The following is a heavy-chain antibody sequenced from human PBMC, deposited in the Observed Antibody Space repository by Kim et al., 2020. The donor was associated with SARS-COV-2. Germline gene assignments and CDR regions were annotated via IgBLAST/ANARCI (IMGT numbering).Heavy chain of an antibody. V-gene: IGHV1-3*01. CDR1: GYTFTNYV. CDR2: INVGNGNT. D-gene: IGHD3-22*01. CDR3: AMPYTDESICYYRGYYYYYGMDV. J-gene: IGHJ6*02. Sequence: ASVKVSCKASGYTFTNYVMHWVRQAPGQRLEWMGWINVGNGNTKYSQRFQGRVTITRDTSATTAYMELSSLRSEDTAVYYCAMPYTDESICYYRGYYYYYGMDVWGQGTTVTVSS.